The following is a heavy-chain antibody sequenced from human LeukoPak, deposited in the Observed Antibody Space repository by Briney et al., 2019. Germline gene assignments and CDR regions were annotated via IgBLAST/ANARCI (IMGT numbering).Heavy chain of an antibody. Sequence: PGGSLRLSCAASGFTFSSYSMNWVRQAPGKGLEWVSSISSSSSYIYYADSVKGRFTISRDNAKNSLYLQMNSLRAEDTAVYYCASRGGTNSRYDILTGYYRYYFDYWGQGTLVTVSS. CDR3: ASRGGTNSRYDILTGYYRYYFDY. J-gene: IGHJ4*02. D-gene: IGHD3-9*01. V-gene: IGHV3-21*01. CDR1: GFTFSSYS. CDR2: ISSSSSYI.